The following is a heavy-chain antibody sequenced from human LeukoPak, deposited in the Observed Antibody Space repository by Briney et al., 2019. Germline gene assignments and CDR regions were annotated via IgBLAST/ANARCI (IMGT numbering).Heavy chain of an antibody. CDR1: RVTFSSYS. Sequence: GSLRPSCAEPRVTFSSYSMNWVCQAPGKGLEWVSSISSSSSYVYYADSVKGRFTISRDNAKNSLYLKMNRLRDEDTAVYYCARDDIVVVAAAMGAIYYGMDVWGQGTTVTVSS. CDR3: ARDDIVVVAAAMGAIYYGMDV. V-gene: IGHV3-21*01. D-gene: IGHD2-2*01. CDR2: ISSSSSYV. J-gene: IGHJ6*02.